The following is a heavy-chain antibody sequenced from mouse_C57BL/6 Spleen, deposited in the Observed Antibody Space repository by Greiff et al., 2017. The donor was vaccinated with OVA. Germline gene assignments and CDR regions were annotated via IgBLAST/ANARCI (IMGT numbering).Heavy chain of an antibody. CDR2: IDPETGGT. D-gene: IGHD1-1*01. V-gene: IGHV1-15*01. CDR3: TRGDYGSSLDY. J-gene: IGHJ2*01. CDR1: GYTFTDYE. Sequence: VQLQQSGAELVRPGASVTLSCKASGYTFTDYEMHWVKQTPVHGLEWIGAIDPETGGTAYNQKFKGKAILTADKSSSTAYMELRSLTSEDSAVYYCTRGDYGSSLDYWGQGTTLTVSS.